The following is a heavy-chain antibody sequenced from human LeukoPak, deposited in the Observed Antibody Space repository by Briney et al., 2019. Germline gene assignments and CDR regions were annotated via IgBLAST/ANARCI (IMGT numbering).Heavy chain of an antibody. Sequence: GGSLRLSCAASGFSFSSYAMNWVRQAPGKGLEWVSTITGSGGSTYDADSVKGRFTISRDNSKNTLYLQMNSLRAEDTAVYYCAKARGRADLFEYWGQGTLVTVSS. J-gene: IGHJ4*02. CDR2: ITGSGGST. CDR1: GFSFSSYA. CDR3: AKARGRADLFEY. D-gene: IGHD3-16*01. V-gene: IGHV3-23*01.